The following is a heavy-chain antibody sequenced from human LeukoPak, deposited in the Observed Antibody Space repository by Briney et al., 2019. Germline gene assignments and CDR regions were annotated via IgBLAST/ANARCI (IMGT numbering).Heavy chain of an antibody. CDR1: GCTFSSYG. V-gene: IGHV3-30*18. D-gene: IGHD4-17*01. Sequence: GGSLRLSCAASGCTFSSYGMHWVRQAPGKGLEWVAVISYDGSNKYYADSVKGRFTISRDNSKNTLYLQMNSLRAEDKAAYYCAKEGTDYGDYDYFDYWGKGTLVTVSS. J-gene: IGHJ4*02. CDR2: ISYDGSNK. CDR3: AKEGTDYGDYDYFDY.